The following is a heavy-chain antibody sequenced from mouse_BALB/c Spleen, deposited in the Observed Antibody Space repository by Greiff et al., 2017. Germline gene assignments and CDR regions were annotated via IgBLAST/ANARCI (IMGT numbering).Heavy chain of an antibody. CDR1: GYTFTDYA. V-gene: IGHV1S137*01. CDR2: ISTYYGDA. D-gene: IGHD2-2*01. J-gene: IGHJ2*01. Sequence: QVQLQQSGAELVRPGVSVKISCKGSGYTFTDYAMHWVKQSHAKSLEWIGVISTYYGDASYNQKFKGKATMTVDKSSSTAYMELARLTSEDSAIYYCARGEISYGYLLDYWGQGTTLTVSS. CDR3: ARGEISYGYLLDY.